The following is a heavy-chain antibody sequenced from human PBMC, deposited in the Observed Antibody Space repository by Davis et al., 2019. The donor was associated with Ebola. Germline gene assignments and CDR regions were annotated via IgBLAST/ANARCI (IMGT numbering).Heavy chain of an antibody. CDR3: ARDLLYSGYEGGIDY. D-gene: IGHD5-12*01. Sequence: GGSLRLSCAASGFTFSSYAMHWVRQAPGKGLEWVAVISYDGSNKYYADSVKGRFTISRDNSKNTLYLQMNSLRAEDTAVYYCARDLLYSGYEGGIDYWGQGTLVTVSS. CDR2: ISYDGSNK. V-gene: IGHV3-30-3*01. CDR1: GFTFSSYA. J-gene: IGHJ4*02.